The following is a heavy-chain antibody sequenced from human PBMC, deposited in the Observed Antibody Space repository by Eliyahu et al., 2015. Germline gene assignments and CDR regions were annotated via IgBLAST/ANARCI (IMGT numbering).Heavy chain of an antibody. V-gene: IGHV3-53*02. CDR1: GFXFXSXY. CDR3: ARDAATTYSY. CDR2: IDSGGRP. Sequence: EVQLVETGGGLIQSGGSXRLSCAATGFXFXSXYMSWVRQAPGKGLEWVSDIDSGGRPYYADSVKGRFSVSRDKSKNSLYLQMNSLRAEDSAVYYCARDAATTYSYWGQGTLVTVSS. D-gene: IGHD5-12*01. J-gene: IGHJ4*02.